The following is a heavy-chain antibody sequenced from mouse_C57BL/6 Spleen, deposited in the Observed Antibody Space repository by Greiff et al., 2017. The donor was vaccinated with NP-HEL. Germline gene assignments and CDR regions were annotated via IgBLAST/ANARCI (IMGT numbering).Heavy chain of an antibody. J-gene: IGHJ2*01. Sequence: QVQLKESGPGLVAPSQSLSITCTVSGFSLTSYAISWVRQPPGKGLEWLGVIWTGGGTNYNSALKSRLSISKDNSKSQVFLKMNSLQTDDTARYYCARNSQSYYYGSSYFDDWGQGTTLTVSS. CDR2: IWTGGGT. V-gene: IGHV2-9-1*01. CDR3: ARNSQSYYYGSSYFDD. CDR1: GFSLTSYA. D-gene: IGHD1-1*01.